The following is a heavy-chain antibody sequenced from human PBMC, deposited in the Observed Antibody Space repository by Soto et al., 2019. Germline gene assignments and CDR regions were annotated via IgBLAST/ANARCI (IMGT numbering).Heavy chain of an antibody. CDR2: ISGSGGST. D-gene: IGHD2-15*01. CDR1: GFTFSSYA. Sequence: EVQLLESGGGLVQPGGCLRLSCAASGFTFSSYAMSWVRQAPGKGLEWVSAISGSGGSTYYADSVKGRFTISRDNSKNTLYLQMNSLRAEDTAVYYCAKVAHASRYCSGGSCYYWFDPWGQGTLVTVSS. J-gene: IGHJ5*02. CDR3: AKVAHASRYCSGGSCYYWFDP. V-gene: IGHV3-23*01.